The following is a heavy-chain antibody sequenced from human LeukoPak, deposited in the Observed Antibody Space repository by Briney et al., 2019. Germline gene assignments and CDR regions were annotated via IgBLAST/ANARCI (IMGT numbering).Heavy chain of an antibody. J-gene: IGHJ3*01. CDR1: GGSTSNYY. D-gene: IGHD1-1*01. V-gene: IGHV4-59*01. CDR3: ARVGGDVQLERRERWAFDV. Sequence: SETLSLTCTVSGGSTSNYYWSWIRQPPGKGLEWIGYIFNSGSTNYNPSLKSRVTISVDTSKNQFSLKLSSVTAADTAVYYCARVGGDVQLERRERWAFDVWGQGTMVTVSS. CDR2: IFNSGST.